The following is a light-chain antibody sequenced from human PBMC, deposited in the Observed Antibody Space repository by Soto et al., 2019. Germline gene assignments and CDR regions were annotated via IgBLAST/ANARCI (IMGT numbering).Light chain of an antibody. V-gene: IGKV1-33*01. J-gene: IGKJ5*01. CDR3: EQYSHPIT. CDR1: QDIRKY. Sequence: DIQXNHACSFLSACLGDRVTINCQASQDIRKYLNRYKQKIAKXPXXXIYDAYNLETGVTSRFSGSGYGTDFTFTISSLQNEDSATYYCEQYSHPITFGEGTRLEI. CDR2: DAY.